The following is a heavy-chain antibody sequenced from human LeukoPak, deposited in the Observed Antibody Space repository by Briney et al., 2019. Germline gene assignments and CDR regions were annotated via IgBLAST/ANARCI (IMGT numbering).Heavy chain of an antibody. V-gene: IGHV4-39*01. D-gene: IGHD5-24*01. CDR1: GGSISSSSYY. CDR3: AGQSRRDGYNSGFDY. J-gene: IGHJ4*02. Sequence: PSETLSLTCTVSGGSISSSSYYWGWIRQPPGKGLEWIGSIYYSGSTYYNPSLKSRVTISVDTSKNQFSLKLSSVTAADTAVYYCAGQSRRDGYNSGFDYWGQGTLVTVSS. CDR2: IYYSGST.